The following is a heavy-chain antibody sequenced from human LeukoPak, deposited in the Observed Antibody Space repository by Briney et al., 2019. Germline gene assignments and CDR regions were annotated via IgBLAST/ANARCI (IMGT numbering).Heavy chain of an antibody. Sequence: PSETLSLICAVSGGSISSGGYSWSWIRQPPGKVLEWIGYIYHSGSTYYNPSLKSRVTISVDRSKNQFSLKLSSVTAADTTVYYCARGEFEVVVTEPGHFDYWGQGTLVTVSS. J-gene: IGHJ4*02. D-gene: IGHD2-15*01. CDR2: IYHSGST. CDR3: ARGEFEVVVTEPGHFDY. V-gene: IGHV4-30-2*01. CDR1: GGSISSGGYS.